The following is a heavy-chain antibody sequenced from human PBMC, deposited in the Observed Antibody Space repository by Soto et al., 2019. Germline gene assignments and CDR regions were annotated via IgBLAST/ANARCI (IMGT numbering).Heavy chain of an antibody. V-gene: IGHV3-23*01. D-gene: IGHD2-15*01. Sequence: EVQLLESGGGLVQPGGSLRLSCATSGFTFSSYAMTWVRQAPGKGLEWVALILGGSGKTYYADSVKGRFTISRDNSKNTLPLRMNRMGAAESAVYYAVRGCSVGASGDDYWGQGTLVTVSS. CDR3: VRGCSVGASGDDY. CDR1: GFTFSSYA. CDR2: ILGGSGKT. J-gene: IGHJ4*02.